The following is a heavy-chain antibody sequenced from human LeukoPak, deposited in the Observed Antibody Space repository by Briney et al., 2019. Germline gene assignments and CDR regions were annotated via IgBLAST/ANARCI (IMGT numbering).Heavy chain of an antibody. Sequence: GGSLRLSCADSGFTFSRSWMTWVRQAPGKGLEWVANIKEDGSAQNYVDSVKGRFTIPRDNAKNTLYLEMKSLRAEDTAVYYCARDAGYDRFDYWGQGTLVTVSS. V-gene: IGHV3-7*05. D-gene: IGHD3-22*01. CDR2: IKEDGSAQ. J-gene: IGHJ4*02. CDR3: ARDAGYDRFDY. CDR1: GFTFSRSW.